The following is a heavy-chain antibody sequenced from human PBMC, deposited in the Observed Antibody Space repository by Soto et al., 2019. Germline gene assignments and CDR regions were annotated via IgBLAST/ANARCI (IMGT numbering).Heavy chain of an antibody. CDR2: ISSSSSYT. J-gene: IGHJ6*02. CDR1: GFTFSDYY. D-gene: IGHD2-15*01. V-gene: IGHV3-11*06. Sequence: QVQLVESGGGLVKPGGSLRLSCAASGFTFSDYYMSWIRQAPGKGLEWVSYISSSSSYTNYADSVKGRFTISRDNAKKSLYLQMNSLRAEDTAVYYCARDDVVVVAATTYYYYGMDVWGQGTTVTVSS. CDR3: ARDDVVVVAATTYYYYGMDV.